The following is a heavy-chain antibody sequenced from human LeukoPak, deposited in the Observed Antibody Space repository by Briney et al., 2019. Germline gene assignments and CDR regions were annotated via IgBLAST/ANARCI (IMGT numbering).Heavy chain of an antibody. D-gene: IGHD4-17*01. CDR2: ISAYNGNT. Sequence: ASVKVSCKXSGYTFTSYGISWVRQAPGQGLEWMGWISAYNGNTNYAQKLQGRVTMTTDTSTGTAYMELRSLRSDDTAVYYCAGMTTVTTSPLVWGQGTLVTVSS. CDR1: GYTFTSYG. V-gene: IGHV1-18*01. CDR3: AGMTTVTTSPLV. J-gene: IGHJ4*02.